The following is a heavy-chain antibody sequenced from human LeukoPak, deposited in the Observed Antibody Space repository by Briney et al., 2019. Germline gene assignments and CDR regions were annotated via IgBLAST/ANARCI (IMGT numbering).Heavy chain of an antibody. CDR3: AKDWTEIAASGALET. D-gene: IGHD2-21*01. V-gene: IGHV3-30*02. Sequence: GGSLRLPCAASGFTFNNFGIHWVRQAPGKGLEWVAFIRYDGSNTFYADSVKGRFTISRDNSKNTLYLQMNSLRNNDTAVYYCAKDWTEIAASGALETWGQGTLLTVSS. J-gene: IGHJ5*02. CDR1: GFTFNNFG. CDR2: IRYDGSNT.